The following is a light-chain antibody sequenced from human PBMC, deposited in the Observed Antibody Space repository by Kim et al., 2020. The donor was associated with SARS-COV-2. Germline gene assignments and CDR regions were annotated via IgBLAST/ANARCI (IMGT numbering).Light chain of an antibody. CDR1: NIGSKS. CDR2: YDS. CDR3: QVWDSSSDPV. J-gene: IGLJ3*02. Sequence: SYELTQPPSVSVAPGKTARITCGGNNIGSKSVHWYQQKPGQAPVLVIYYDSDRPSGIPERFSGSNSGNTATLTISRVEAGDEADYYCQVWDSSSDPVVGG. V-gene: IGLV3-21*04.